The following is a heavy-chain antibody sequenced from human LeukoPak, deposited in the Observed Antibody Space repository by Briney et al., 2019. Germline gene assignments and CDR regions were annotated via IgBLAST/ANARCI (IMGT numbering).Heavy chain of an antibody. CDR1: GYSFTSYW. D-gene: IGHD3-10*01. CDR2: IYPGDSDT. V-gene: IGHV5-51*01. J-gene: IGHJ6*03. Sequence: GESLKISCKGSGYSFTSYWIGWVRQMPGKGLEWMGIIYPGDSDTRYSPSFQGQVTISADKSISTAYLQWSSLKASDTAMYYCARFGRNRRGPITMVRGVIGYYYYMDVWGKGTTVTISS. CDR3: ARFGRNRRGPITMVRGVIGYYYYMDV.